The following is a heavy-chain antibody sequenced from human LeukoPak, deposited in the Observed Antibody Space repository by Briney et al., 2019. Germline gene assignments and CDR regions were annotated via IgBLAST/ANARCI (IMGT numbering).Heavy chain of an antibody. CDR3: AKGRYTPDP. D-gene: IGHD5-18*01. Sequence: GGSLRLSCAASGFTFSSYDMHWVRQAPGKGLERVAVISYDGSNKYYADSVKGRFTISRDNSKNTLYLQMNSLTAEDTAVYYCAKGRYTPDPWGQGTLVTVSS. J-gene: IGHJ5*02. CDR2: ISYDGSNK. CDR1: GFTFSSYD. V-gene: IGHV3-30*18.